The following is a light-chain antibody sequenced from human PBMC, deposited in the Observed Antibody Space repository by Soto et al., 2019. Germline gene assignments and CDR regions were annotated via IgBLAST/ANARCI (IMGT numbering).Light chain of an antibody. CDR2: GVT. J-gene: IGLJ2*01. Sequence: QSALTQPASVSGSAGQSITISCTGTSSDVGGYNYVSWYQQHPGKAPKLLIYGVTNRPSGVSNRFSGSKSGNTASLTISGLQTEDEADYYCTSYTSSNTYVVLGGGTKLTVL. CDR3: TSYTSSNTYVV. V-gene: IGLV2-14*01. CDR1: SSDVGGYNY.